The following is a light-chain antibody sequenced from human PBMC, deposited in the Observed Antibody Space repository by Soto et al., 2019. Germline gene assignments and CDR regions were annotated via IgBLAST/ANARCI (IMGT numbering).Light chain of an antibody. CDR2: GAS. J-gene: IGKJ3*01. Sequence: ETVLTQSPATFSVSPGERATLSCRASQSIGSNLAWYQQRPGQPPRLLIYGASTRATGVPARFSGSGSGTEFTLTKNSLQSEDVALYDGQQYNKWPLFTFGPGTKVDIK. CDR3: QQYNKWPLFT. CDR1: QSIGSN. V-gene: IGKV3-15*01.